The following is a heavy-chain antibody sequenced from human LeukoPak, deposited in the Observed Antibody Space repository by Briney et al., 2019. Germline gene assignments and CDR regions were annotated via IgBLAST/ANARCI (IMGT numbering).Heavy chain of an antibody. D-gene: IGHD3-9*01. J-gene: IGHJ3*02. CDR2: INPNSGGT. V-gene: IGHV1-2*02. CDR3: ARAGSYDILTGYHPFDAFGI. CDR1: GYTFTGYY. Sequence: ASVKVSCKASGYTFTGYYMHWVRQAPGQGLEWMGWINPNSGGTNYAQKFQGRVTMTRDTSISTAYMELSRLRSDDTAVYYCARAGSYDILTGYHPFDAFGIWGQGTMVTVSS.